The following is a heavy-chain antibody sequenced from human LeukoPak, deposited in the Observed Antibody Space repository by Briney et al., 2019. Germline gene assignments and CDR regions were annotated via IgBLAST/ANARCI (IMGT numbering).Heavy chain of an antibody. J-gene: IGHJ4*02. D-gene: IGHD5-24*01. CDR1: GDSISSYY. CDR2: IYYSGST. CDR3: ARDLYGDGYTPFDY. V-gene: IGHV4-59*01. Sequence: SETLSLTCTVSGDSISSYYWSWIRQPPGKGLQWIGYIYYSGSTNYNPSLNSRVTISVDTSKNQFSLKLSSVTAADTAVYYCARDLYGDGYTPFDYWGQGTLVTVSS.